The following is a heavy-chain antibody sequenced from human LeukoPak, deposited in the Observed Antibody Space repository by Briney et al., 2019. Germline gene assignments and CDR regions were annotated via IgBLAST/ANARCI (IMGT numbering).Heavy chain of an antibody. CDR2: ISSSGTTI. CDR1: GFTFSSYS. Sequence: GGSLRLSCAASGFTFSSYSMNWVRQAPGKGLEWVSYISSSGTTIYYTDSVKGRFTISRDNAKNTLYLQMNSLRAEDTAVYYCARALGGATDYWGQGTLVTVSS. V-gene: IGHV3-48*04. J-gene: IGHJ4*02. D-gene: IGHD1-26*01. CDR3: ARALGGATDY.